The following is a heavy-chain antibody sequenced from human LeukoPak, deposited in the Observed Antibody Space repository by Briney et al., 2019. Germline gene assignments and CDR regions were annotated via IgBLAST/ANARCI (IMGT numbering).Heavy chain of an antibody. CDR3: ARGRDNYYGSGRYYYYYYMDV. D-gene: IGHD3-10*01. CDR2: IYSRRST. CDR1: GGSITSINYY. Sequence: SETLSLTCIVSGGSITSINYYWGWIRQSPGKGLEWIGSIYSRRSTYYNPSLKTRVIVSSDMSKNQFSRMLNSVTAADTAVYYCARGRDNYYGSGRYYYYYYMDVWGKGTTVSISS. J-gene: IGHJ6*03. V-gene: IGHV4-39*07.